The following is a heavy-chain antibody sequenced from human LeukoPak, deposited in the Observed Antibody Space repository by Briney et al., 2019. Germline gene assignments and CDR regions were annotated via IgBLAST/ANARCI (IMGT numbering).Heavy chain of an antibody. CDR1: GFTFSSYA. Sequence: GGSLRLSCAASGFTFSSYAMSWVRQAPGKGLEWVSAISGSGGSTYYADPVKGRFTISRDNSKNTLYLQMNSLRAEDTAVYYCAKSEDSSGYYQLFFDYWGQGTLVTVSS. CDR2: ISGSGGST. V-gene: IGHV3-23*01. D-gene: IGHD3-22*01. CDR3: AKSEDSSGYYQLFFDY. J-gene: IGHJ4*02.